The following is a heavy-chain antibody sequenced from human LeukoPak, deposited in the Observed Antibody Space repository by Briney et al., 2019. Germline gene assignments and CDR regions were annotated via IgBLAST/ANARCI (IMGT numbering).Heavy chain of an antibody. CDR3: ARVEGSGYLQYLN. D-gene: IGHD3-22*01. CDR1: GFTFSSYW. CDR2: INSDGSST. Sequence: AGGSLRLSCAASGFTFSSYWMHWVRQAPGKGLVWVSRINSDGSSTSYADSVKGRFTISRDNAKNTLYLQMNSLKAEDTAVYYCARVEGSGYLQYLNWGQGTLVTVSS. J-gene: IGHJ4*02. V-gene: IGHV3-74*01.